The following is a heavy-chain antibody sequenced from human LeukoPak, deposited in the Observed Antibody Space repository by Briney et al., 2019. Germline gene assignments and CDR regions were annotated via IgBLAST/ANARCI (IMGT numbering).Heavy chain of an antibody. Sequence: GGSLRLSCAASGFTFSSYAMSWVRQAPGKGLEWVSAISGSGGSTYYADSVKGRFTISRDNSKNTLYLQMNRLRAEDTAVYYCAKDFGGYGYYYSIDVWGQGTTVTVSS. CDR3: AKDFGGYGYYYSIDV. J-gene: IGHJ6*02. CDR1: GFTFSSYA. D-gene: IGHD5-12*01. V-gene: IGHV3-23*01. CDR2: ISGSGGST.